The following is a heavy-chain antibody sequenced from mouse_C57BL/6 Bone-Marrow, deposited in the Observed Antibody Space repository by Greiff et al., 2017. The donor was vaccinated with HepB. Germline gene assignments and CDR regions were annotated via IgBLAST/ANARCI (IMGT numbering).Heavy chain of an antibody. D-gene: IGHD1-1*01. Sequence: VQLQQSGPELVKPGASVKISCKASGYTFTDYYMNWVKQSHGKSLEWIGDINPNNGGTSYNQKFKGKATLTVDKSSSTAYMELRSLTSEDSAVYYCARDYYYGSSYVCPYAMDYWGQGTSVTVSS. CDR2: INPNNGGT. J-gene: IGHJ4*01. V-gene: IGHV1-26*01. CDR1: GYTFTDYY. CDR3: ARDYYYGSSYVCPYAMDY.